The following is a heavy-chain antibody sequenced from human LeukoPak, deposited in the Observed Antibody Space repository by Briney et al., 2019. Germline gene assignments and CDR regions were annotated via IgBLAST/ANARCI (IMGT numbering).Heavy chain of an antibody. CDR2: IYSGGGT. Sequence: GGSLRLSCAASGFTVSNYYMSWVRQAPGKGPEWVSVIYSGGGTNYADSVKVRFSISRDNSKNTLYLQMNSLRAEDTAVYYCARGYYYDSSGYCFDNWGQGTLVTVSS. V-gene: IGHV3-66*01. CDR1: GFTVSNYY. J-gene: IGHJ4*02. D-gene: IGHD3-22*01. CDR3: ARGYYYDSSGYCFDN.